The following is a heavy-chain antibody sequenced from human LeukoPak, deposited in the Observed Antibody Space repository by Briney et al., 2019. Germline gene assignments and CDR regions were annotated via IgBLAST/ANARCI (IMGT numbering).Heavy chain of an antibody. CDR3: AKDLSYFDY. Sequence: PGGSLRLSCAASGFTFSSYEMNWVRQAPGKGLEWVSYISSSGSTIYYADSVKGRFTISRDNAKNSLYLQLNSLRVEDTAVYYCAKDLSYFDYWGQGAPVTVSS. CDR2: ISSSGSTI. V-gene: IGHV3-48*03. J-gene: IGHJ4*02. CDR1: GFTFSSYE.